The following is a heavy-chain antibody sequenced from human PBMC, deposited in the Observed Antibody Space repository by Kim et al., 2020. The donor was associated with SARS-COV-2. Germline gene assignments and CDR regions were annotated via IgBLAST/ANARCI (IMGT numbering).Heavy chain of an antibody. CDR1: GFTFSNYA. Sequence: GGSLRLSCAASGFTFSNYAVHWVRQAPGKGLEWVALISYDADNKYYRDSVKGRFTISRDISKNTLYLQMNSLRAEDTAVYYCARVALNDSSGYYYGLHYYGMDVWGQGTTVTVAS. CDR2: ISYDADNK. D-gene: IGHD3-22*01. V-gene: IGHV3-30*04. J-gene: IGHJ6*02. CDR3: ARVALNDSSGYYYGLHYYGMDV.